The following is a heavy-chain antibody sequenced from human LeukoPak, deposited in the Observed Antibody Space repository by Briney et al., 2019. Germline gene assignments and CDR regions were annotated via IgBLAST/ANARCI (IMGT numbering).Heavy chain of an antibody. Sequence: ASVKVSCKASGYTFTSYGISWVRQAPGQGLEWMGWISAYNGNTNYAQKLQGRVTMTTDTSTSTAYMELRSLRPDDTAVYYCARGPPVGSSSWDLDYWGQGTLVTVSS. CDR1: GYTFTSYG. CDR3: ARGPPVGSSSWDLDY. J-gene: IGHJ4*02. CDR2: ISAYNGNT. D-gene: IGHD6-13*01. V-gene: IGHV1-18*01.